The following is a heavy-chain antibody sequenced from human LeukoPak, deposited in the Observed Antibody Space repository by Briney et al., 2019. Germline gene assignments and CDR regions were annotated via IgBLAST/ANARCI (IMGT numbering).Heavy chain of an antibody. Sequence: SETLSLTCTVSGYSISSGYYWGWIRQPPGKGLEWIGSIYHSGSTNYNPSLKSRVTISVDKSKNQFSLKLSSVTAADTAVYYCARGYYYDSSGSSFDYWGQGTLVTVSS. V-gene: IGHV4-38-2*02. CDR1: GYSISSGYY. J-gene: IGHJ4*02. CDR3: ARGYYYDSSGSSFDY. CDR2: IYHSGST. D-gene: IGHD3-22*01.